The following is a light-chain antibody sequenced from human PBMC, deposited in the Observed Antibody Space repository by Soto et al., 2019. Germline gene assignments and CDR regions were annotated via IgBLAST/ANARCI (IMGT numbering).Light chain of an antibody. CDR2: DAS. CDR3: QQRSNWPGT. V-gene: IGKV3-11*01. Sequence: EIVLTQSPATLSLSPGERAILTCRASQSVSSYLAWYQQKPGQAPRLLIYDASNRATGIPARFSGSGSGTDFTLTISSLEPEDFAVYYCQQRSNWPGTFGQGTNLEIK. CDR1: QSVSSY. J-gene: IGKJ2*01.